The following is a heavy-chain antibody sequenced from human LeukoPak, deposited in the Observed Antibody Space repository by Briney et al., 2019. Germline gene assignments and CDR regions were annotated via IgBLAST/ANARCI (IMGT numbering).Heavy chain of an antibody. CDR3: AKDYRPSLSSWTPEYDYGMDV. CDR1: GFTFSSYG. Sequence: HPGGSLRLSCVASGFTFSSYGMHWVRQAPGKGLEWVAAISYDGSNKYYADSVKGRFTISRDNSKNTLYLQMNSLRAEDTAVYYCAKDYRPSLSSWTPEYDYGMDVWGQGTTVTVSS. D-gene: IGHD6-13*01. CDR2: ISYDGSNK. J-gene: IGHJ6*02. V-gene: IGHV3-30*18.